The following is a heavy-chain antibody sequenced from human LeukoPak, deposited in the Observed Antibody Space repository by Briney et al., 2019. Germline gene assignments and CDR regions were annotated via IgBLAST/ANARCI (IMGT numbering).Heavy chain of an antibody. CDR2: INPNSGGT. Sequence: ASVKVSCKASGYTFTGYYTHWVRQAPGQGLEWMGWINPNSGGTNYAQKFQGRVTMTRDTSISTAYMELSRLRSDDTAVYYCARMCCSSTSKEIDYWGQGTLVTVSS. V-gene: IGHV1-2*02. D-gene: IGHD2-2*01. CDR1: GYTFTGYY. J-gene: IGHJ4*02. CDR3: ARMCCSSTSKEIDY.